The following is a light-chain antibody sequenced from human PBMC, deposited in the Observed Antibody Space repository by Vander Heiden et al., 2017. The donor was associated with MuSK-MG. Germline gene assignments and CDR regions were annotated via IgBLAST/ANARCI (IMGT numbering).Light chain of an antibody. J-gene: IGLJ2*01. CDR1: SSDVGGYKY. CDR2: EVS. Sequence: QSALTQPPSASGSPGQSVTISCTGTSSDVGGYKYVSCYQQHPAKARILMFYEVSRRPSGVPARFSGSKSGTTASLTISGRQAEDDADYYCSSYASSNNLVFGGGTKLTVL. V-gene: IGLV2-8*01. CDR3: SSYASSNNLV.